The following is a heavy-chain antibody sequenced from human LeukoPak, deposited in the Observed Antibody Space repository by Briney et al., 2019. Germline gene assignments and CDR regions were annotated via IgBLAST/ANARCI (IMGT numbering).Heavy chain of an antibody. D-gene: IGHD4-23*01. Sequence: GASVKVSCKASGYTFTGYYMHWVRQAPGQGLEWMGRIIPILGIANYAQKFQGRVTITADKSTSTAYMELSSLRSEDAAVYYCASSVAVDAFDIWGQGTMVTVSS. CDR3: ASSVAVDAFDI. J-gene: IGHJ3*02. V-gene: IGHV1-69*02. CDR2: IIPILGIA. CDR1: GYTFTGYY.